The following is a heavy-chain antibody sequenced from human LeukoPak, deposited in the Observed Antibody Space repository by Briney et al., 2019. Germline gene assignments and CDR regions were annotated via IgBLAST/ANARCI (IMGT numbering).Heavy chain of an antibody. Sequence: PGGSLRLSCAASGFSFSDYGMNWVRQAPGKGLEWVSTISGDGGDTYYADSVKGRFTMSRDNSKNTLYLQMNSLRAEDTAVYYCAKGAYYADWGQGTLVTVSS. CDR2: ISGDGGDT. D-gene: IGHD3-3*01. CDR1: GFSFSDYG. J-gene: IGHJ4*02. V-gene: IGHV3-23*01. CDR3: AKGAYYAD.